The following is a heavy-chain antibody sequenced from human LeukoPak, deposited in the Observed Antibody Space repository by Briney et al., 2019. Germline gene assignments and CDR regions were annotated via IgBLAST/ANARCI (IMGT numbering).Heavy chain of an antibody. CDR3: VSRYRGIHYYQLDV. V-gene: IGHV7-4-1*02. J-gene: IGHJ6*03. CDR1: GYSFTSFG. Sequence: ASVKVSCKASGYSFTSFGMNWVRQAPGQGLEWLGCINTNTETPTYGPGFTGRVVFSMATSVSPAYLPISRLMADDTTVYYFVSRYRGIHYYQLDVWGKGTTVIVYS. CDR2: INTNTETP. D-gene: IGHD5-12*01.